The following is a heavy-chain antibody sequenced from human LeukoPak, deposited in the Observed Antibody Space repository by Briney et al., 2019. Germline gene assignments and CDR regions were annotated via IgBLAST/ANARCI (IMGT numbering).Heavy chain of an antibody. D-gene: IGHD4-23*01. J-gene: IGHJ4*02. CDR3: ARDPFNYGGNDVYFDY. V-gene: IGHV1-18*01. CDR2: ISAYNGNT. Sequence: ASVKVSCKASGYTFTSYGISWVRQAPGQGHEWMGWISAYNGNTNYAQKLQGRVTMTTDTSTSTAYMELRSLRSDDTAVYYCARDPFNYGGNDVYFDYWGQGTLVTVSS. CDR1: GYTFTSYG.